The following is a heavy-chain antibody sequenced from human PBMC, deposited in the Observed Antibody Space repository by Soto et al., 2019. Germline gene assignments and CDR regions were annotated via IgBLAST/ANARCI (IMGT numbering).Heavy chain of an antibody. V-gene: IGHV2-5*02. J-gene: IGHJ4*02. CDR3: AHGPLTGYSSSFFDY. CDR2: LYWDDDK. Sequence: QITLKESGPTLVKPTQTLTLTCTFSGFSLSTSGVGVGWIRQPPGKALEWLALLYWDDDKRYSPSLKSRLTITEDTSKSQVVLTMTNMDPVDTATYDCAHGPLTGYSSSFFDYWGQGTLVTVSS. D-gene: IGHD6-13*01. CDR1: GFSLSTSGVG.